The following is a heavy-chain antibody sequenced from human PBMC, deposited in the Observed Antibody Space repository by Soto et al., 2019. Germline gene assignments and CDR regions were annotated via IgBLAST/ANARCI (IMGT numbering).Heavy chain of an antibody. V-gene: IGHV3-23*01. D-gene: IGHD3-16*01. J-gene: IGHJ4*02. CDR1: GFTFSSYA. Sequence: GRFLRLSCAASGFTFSSYAMSWVRQAPGKGLEWVSFSSSSGGTTYYADSVKGRFTISRDNSKNTLFLQMNSLRAEDTAVYFCSKGGHIDYCGQGALVTVSS. CDR3: SKGGHIDY. CDR2: SSSSGGTT.